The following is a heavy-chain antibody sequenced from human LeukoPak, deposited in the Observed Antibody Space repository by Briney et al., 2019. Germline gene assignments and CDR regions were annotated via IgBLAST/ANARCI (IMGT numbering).Heavy chain of an antibody. D-gene: IGHD6-19*01. CDR1: GFTVSSYG. V-gene: IGHV3-30*18. Sequence: GGSLRLSCAASGFTVSSYGMHWVRQAPGKGLEWVAMITYDGGTTYYGDSVKGRFTISSDSPKNTVHLQMNSLGPEDTAIYYCSEDGYISGWCNWFDPWGQGTLVTVSS. J-gene: IGHJ5*02. CDR3: SEDGYISGWCNWFDP. CDR2: ITYDGGTT.